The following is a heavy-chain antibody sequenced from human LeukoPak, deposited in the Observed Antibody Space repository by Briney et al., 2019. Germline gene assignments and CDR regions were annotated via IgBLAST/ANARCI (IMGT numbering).Heavy chain of an antibody. J-gene: IGHJ4*02. Sequence: SETLSLTCTVSGGSISSYYRSWIRQPPGKGLEWIGYIYYSGSTNYNPSLKSRVTISVDTSKNQFSLKLSSVTAADTAVYYCARDGNDSSGYHYYFDYWGQGTLVTVSS. CDR2: IYYSGST. CDR3: ARDGNDSSGYHYYFDY. CDR1: GGSISSYY. D-gene: IGHD3-22*01. V-gene: IGHV4-59*01.